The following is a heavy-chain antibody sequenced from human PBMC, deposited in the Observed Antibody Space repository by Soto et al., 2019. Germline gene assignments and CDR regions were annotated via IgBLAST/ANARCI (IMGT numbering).Heavy chain of an antibody. Sequence: SETLSLTCTVSGDSINNGDYYWTWIRQPPGKGLEWIGNIYFSGTTYYNPSLKSRLNISLDTSNNQFSLRLSSVTAADTAIYYCARRKIQLWPLDSWGQGTLVTVS. CDR1: GDSINNGDYY. V-gene: IGHV4-30-4*01. D-gene: IGHD1-1*01. CDR3: ARRKIQLWPLDS. CDR2: IYFSGTT. J-gene: IGHJ4*02.